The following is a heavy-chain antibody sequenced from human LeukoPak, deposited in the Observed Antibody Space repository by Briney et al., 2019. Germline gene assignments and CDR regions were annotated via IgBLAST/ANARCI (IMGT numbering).Heavy chain of an antibody. J-gene: IGHJ4*02. CDR1: GFTFSTYW. V-gene: IGHV3-74*01. D-gene: IGHD2-2*01. Sequence: GGSLRLSCAASGFTFSTYWMHWVRQAPGKGLGWVSRINSDGSNTRNADSVKGRFTISRDNAKNTLYLQMDSLRAEDTAVYYCARERRLYCSSTSCYEDFDYWGQGTLVSVSS. CDR3: ARERRLYCSSTSCYEDFDY. CDR2: INSDGSNT.